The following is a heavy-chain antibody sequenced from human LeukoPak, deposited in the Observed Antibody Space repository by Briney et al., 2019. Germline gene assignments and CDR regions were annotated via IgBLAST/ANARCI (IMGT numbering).Heavy chain of an antibody. CDR1: GYSFTSYW. J-gene: IGHJ4*02. Sequence: GESLKISCKGSGYSFTSYWIGWVRQVPGKGLEWMGIIYPGDSDTRYSPSFQGQVTISADKSISTAYLQWSSLKASDTAMYYCARRGSYSSSWYSPPHYWGQGTLVTVSS. D-gene: IGHD6-13*01. CDR2: IYPGDSDT. V-gene: IGHV5-51*01. CDR3: ARRGSYSSSWYSPPHY.